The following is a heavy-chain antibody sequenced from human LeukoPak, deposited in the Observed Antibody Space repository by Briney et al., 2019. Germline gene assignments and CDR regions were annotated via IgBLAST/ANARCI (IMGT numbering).Heavy chain of an antibody. D-gene: IGHD6-13*01. CDR1: GYTFNSYG. CDR3: ARAPRGSSTWYIVY. CDR2: ISPYNGNT. V-gene: IGHV1-18*01. J-gene: IGHJ4*02. Sequence: ASVKVSCKASGYTFNSYGISWVRQAPGQGLEWMGWISPYNGNTNYAQKFQGRVTMTTDTSTTTAYMELRSLGSDDTAAYYCARAPRGSSTWYIVYWGQGTLVTVSS.